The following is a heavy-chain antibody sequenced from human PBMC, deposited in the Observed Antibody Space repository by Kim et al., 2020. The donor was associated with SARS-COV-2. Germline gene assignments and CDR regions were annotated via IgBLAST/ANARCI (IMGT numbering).Heavy chain of an antibody. CDR3: ARDPRFGTNDAFDI. CDR1: GYTFTSYA. V-gene: IGHV1-3*01. Sequence: ASVKVSCKASGYTFTSYAIHWVRQAPGQRLEWMGWINAGNGNTKSSQKFQGRLTSTRDTSASTAYMELSSLRSEDTAVYYCARDPRFGTNDAFDIWGQGTMVTVSS. D-gene: IGHD3-10*02. CDR2: INAGNGNT. J-gene: IGHJ3*02.